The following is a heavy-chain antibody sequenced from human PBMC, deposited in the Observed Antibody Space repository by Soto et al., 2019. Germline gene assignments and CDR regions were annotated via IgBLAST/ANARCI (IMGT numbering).Heavy chain of an antibody. CDR2: IIPIFGTA. J-gene: IGHJ6*02. CDR3: ARMANHIVVVPAAIIGYYYYGMDV. D-gene: IGHD2-2*02. CDR1: GGTFSSYA. V-gene: IGHV1-69*13. Sequence: SVKVSCKASGGTFSSYAISWVRQAPGQGLEWMGGIIPIFGTANYAQKFQGRVTITADESTSTAYMELSSLRSEDTAVYYCARMANHIVVVPAAIIGYYYYGMDVWGQGTTVTVSS.